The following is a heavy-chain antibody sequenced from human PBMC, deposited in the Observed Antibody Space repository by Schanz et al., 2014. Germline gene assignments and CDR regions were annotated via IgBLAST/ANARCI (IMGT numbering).Heavy chain of an antibody. CDR3: ARDGGRDGYNLAFDV. V-gene: IGHV3-23*04. D-gene: IGHD5-12*01. Sequence: EVQLVESGGGLVQPGGSLRLSCAASGFTFSDSWMHWVRQAPGKGLVWVSAISDSGGTTYYADSVKGRFTISRDNSKNTLYLQMNSLRAEDTAVYFCARDGGRDGYNLAFDVWGQGTLVTVSS. J-gene: IGHJ3*01. CDR2: ISDSGGTT. CDR1: GFTFSDSW.